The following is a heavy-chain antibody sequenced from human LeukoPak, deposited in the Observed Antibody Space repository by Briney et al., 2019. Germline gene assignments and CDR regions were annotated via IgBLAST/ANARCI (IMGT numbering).Heavy chain of an antibody. D-gene: IGHD5-24*01. CDR1: GGSISSYY. CDR2: IYYSGST. CDR3: ARDLEMEGWFDP. V-gene: IGHV4-59*01. J-gene: IGHJ5*02. Sequence: ASETLSLTCTVSGGSISSYYWSWIRQPPGKGLEWIGYIYYSGSTNYNPSLKSRVTISVDTSKNQFSLKLSSVTAADTAVYYCARDLEMEGWFDPWGQGTLVTVSS.